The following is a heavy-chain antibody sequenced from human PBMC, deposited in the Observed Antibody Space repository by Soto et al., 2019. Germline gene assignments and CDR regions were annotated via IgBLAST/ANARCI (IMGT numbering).Heavy chain of an antibody. CDR1: GFSFSTSGVG. J-gene: IGHJ5*02. D-gene: IGHD3-10*01. V-gene: IGHV2-5*01. CDR2: IYWNDNK. CDR3: VSGSFTHWFDP. Sequence: GSGPTLVNPTQTLTLTCTFSGFSFSTSGVGVGWIRQPPGKALEWIALIYWNDNKRYSPSLNNRLTITKDTSENQVVLTMTNMDPVDTAIYYCVSGSFTHWFDPWGQGALVTVST.